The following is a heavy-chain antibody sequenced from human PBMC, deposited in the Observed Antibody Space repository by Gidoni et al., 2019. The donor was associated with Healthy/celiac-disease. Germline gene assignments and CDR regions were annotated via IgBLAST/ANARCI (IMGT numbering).Heavy chain of an antibody. D-gene: IGHD2-21*02. V-gene: IGHV3-64*01. CDR1: GFTFSSYA. CDR2: LSSNGGST. CDR3: AGARGGNLAAYYYYYGMDV. J-gene: IGHJ6*02. Sequence: EVQLVESGGGLVQPGGSLRLSCAASGFTFSSYALHWVRQAPGKGLEYVSALSSNGGSTYYANSVKGRFTISRDNSKNTLYLQMGSLRAEDMAVYYWAGARGGNLAAYYYYYGMDVWGQGTTVTVSS.